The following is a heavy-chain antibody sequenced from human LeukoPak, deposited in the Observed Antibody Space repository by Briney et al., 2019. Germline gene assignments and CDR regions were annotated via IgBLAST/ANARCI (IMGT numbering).Heavy chain of an antibody. Sequence: GASLRLSCAASGFTFSSYAMSWVRQAPGKGLEWVSAISGSGGSTYYADSVKGRFTISRDNSKNTLYLQMNSLRAEDTAVYYCAKDLGYCSSTSYSYGMDVWGQGTTVTVSS. CDR1: GFTFSSYA. J-gene: IGHJ6*02. D-gene: IGHD2-2*03. CDR2: ISGSGGST. CDR3: AKDLGYCSSTSYSYGMDV. V-gene: IGHV3-23*01.